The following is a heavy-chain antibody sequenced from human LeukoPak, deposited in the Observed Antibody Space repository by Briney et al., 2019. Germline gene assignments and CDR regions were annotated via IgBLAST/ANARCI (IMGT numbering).Heavy chain of an antibody. CDR3: ARDRIFGVVKTFDY. J-gene: IGHJ4*02. CDR1: GYTFTSNY. Sequence: ASVKVSCKAFGYTFTSNYMHWVRQAPGQGLEWMGIINPSGGSTSYAQKFQGRVTMTRDMSTSTVYMELSSLRSEDTAVYYCARDRIFGVVKTFDYWGQGTLVTVSS. CDR2: INPSGGST. D-gene: IGHD3-3*01. V-gene: IGHV1-46*01.